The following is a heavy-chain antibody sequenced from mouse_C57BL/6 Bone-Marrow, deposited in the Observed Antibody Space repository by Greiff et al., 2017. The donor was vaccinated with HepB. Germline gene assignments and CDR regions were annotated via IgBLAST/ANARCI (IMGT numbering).Heavy chain of an antibody. D-gene: IGHD2-1*01. CDR3: ARENYYGHHYAMDY. J-gene: IGHJ4*01. V-gene: IGHV1-9*01. Sequence: VQLQQSGAELMQPGASVKLSCKATGYTFPGYWIEWVQQRTGHGLEWIGEILPGSGSTNYNEKFKGKATFTADTSSTTAYMHISSLTTEDSAIYYCARENYYGHHYAMDYWGYGTSVTVSS. CDR2: ILPGSGST. CDR1: GYTFPGYW.